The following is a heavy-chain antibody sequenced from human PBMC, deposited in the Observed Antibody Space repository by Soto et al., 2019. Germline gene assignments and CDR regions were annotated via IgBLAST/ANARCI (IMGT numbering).Heavy chain of an antibody. V-gene: IGHV4-4*02. D-gene: IGHD5-18*01. CDR1: GGSISSSNW. CDR2: IYHSGST. Sequence: QVQLQESGPGLVKPSGTLSLTCAVSGGSISSSNWWSWVRQPPGKGLEWIGEIYHSGSTNYNPSLKSRVTKSVDTSKNQFSLKLSSVTAADTAVYYCAIEGDTAVVQGVAFDIWGQGPMVTVSS. CDR3: AIEGDTAVVQGVAFDI. J-gene: IGHJ3*02.